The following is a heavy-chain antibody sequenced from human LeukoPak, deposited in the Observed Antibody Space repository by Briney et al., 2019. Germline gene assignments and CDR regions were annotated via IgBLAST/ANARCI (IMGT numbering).Heavy chain of an antibody. V-gene: IGHV3-30*04. Sequence: GGSLRLSCAASGFTFSSYAMHWVRQAPGKGLEWVAVISYDGSNKYYADSVKGRFTISRDNSKNTLYLQMNSLRAEDTAVYYCARGTGQLLIGAFDIWGQGTMVTLSS. D-gene: IGHD2-2*01. CDR3: ARGTGQLLIGAFDI. CDR1: GFTFSSYA. CDR2: ISYDGSNK. J-gene: IGHJ3*02.